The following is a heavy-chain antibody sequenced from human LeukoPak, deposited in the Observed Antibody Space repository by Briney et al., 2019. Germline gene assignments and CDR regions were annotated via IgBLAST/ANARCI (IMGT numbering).Heavy chain of an antibody. CDR3: AKVSSGSYPWYFDY. CDR1: GFTFSSYG. D-gene: IGHD3-10*01. Sequence: GGSLRLSCAASGFTFSSYGMHWVRQAPGKGLEGVAFIRYDGSNKYYADSVKGRFTISRDNSKNTLYLQMNSLRAEDTAVYYCAKVSSGSYPWYFDYWGQGTLVTVSS. CDR2: IRYDGSNK. J-gene: IGHJ4*02. V-gene: IGHV3-30*02.